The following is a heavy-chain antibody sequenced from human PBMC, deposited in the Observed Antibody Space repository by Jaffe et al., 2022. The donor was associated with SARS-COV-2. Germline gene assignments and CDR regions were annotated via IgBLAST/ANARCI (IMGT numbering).Heavy chain of an antibody. D-gene: IGHD3-3*01. CDR2: IIPIFGTA. CDR3: ARGGVTIFGVVISNGYYYGMDV. V-gene: IGHV1-69*01. J-gene: IGHJ6*02. Sequence: QVQLVQSGAEVKKPGSSVKVSCKASGGTFSSYAISWVRQAPGQGLEWMGGIIPIFGTANYAQKFQGRVTITADESTSTAYMELSSLRSEDTAVYYCARGGVTIFGVVISNGYYYGMDVWGQGTTVTVSS. CDR1: GGTFSSYA.